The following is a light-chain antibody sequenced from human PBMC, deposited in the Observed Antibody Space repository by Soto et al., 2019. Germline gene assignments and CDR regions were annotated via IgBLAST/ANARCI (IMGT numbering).Light chain of an antibody. CDR2: RAS. V-gene: IGKV1-16*01. Sequence: QMTQSPSSLSASVGDTVTITCRASQAIGIYLAWFQQKPGKAPKSLIYRASSLASGAPSRISGADSTGSPEFTLTIKSLQPDDSATYYCQQYYYFPYTFGQGNRLEIK. CDR3: QQYYYFPYT. J-gene: IGKJ2*01. CDR1: QAIGIY.